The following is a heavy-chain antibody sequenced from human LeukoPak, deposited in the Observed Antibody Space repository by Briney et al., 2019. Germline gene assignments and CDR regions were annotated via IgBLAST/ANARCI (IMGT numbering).Heavy chain of an antibody. V-gene: IGHV4-34*01. CDR3: ARGSLYYFDSSGYYFKFDY. D-gene: IGHD3-22*01. CDR1: GGSFSGYY. Sequence: PSETLSLTCAVYGGSFSGYYWSWIRQPPGKGLEWIGEINHSGSTNYIPSLKSRVTISVDTSKNQFSLKLSSVTAADTAVYYCARGSLYYFDSSGYYFKFDYWGQGTLVTVSS. J-gene: IGHJ4*02. CDR2: INHSGST.